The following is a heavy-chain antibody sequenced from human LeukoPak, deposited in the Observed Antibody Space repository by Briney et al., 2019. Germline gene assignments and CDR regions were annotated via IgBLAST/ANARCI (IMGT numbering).Heavy chain of an antibody. V-gene: IGHV3-30*18. CDR1: GFTFSSYG. Sequence: GGSLRLSCAASGFTFSSYGMHWVRQAPGKGLEWVAVTSYDGRNKYYADSVKGRFTISRDNSKSTLFLVMNSLRAEDTAVYYCAKTRADYYGSGSHYYYGMDVWGQGTTVTVSS. CDR3: AKTRADYYGSGSHYYYGMDV. J-gene: IGHJ6*02. D-gene: IGHD3-10*01. CDR2: TSYDGRNK.